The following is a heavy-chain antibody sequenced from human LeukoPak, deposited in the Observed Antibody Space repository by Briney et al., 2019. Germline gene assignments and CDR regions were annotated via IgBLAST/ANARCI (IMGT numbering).Heavy chain of an antibody. CDR2: ISYDGSNK. Sequence: GGSLRLSCAASGFTFSDYYMTWIRQAPGKGLEWVAVISYDGSNKYYADSVKGRFTISRDNSKNTLYLQMNSLRAEDTAVYYCAKADWNDLVSGSIDYWGQGTLVTVSS. J-gene: IGHJ4*02. V-gene: IGHV3-30*18. CDR3: AKADWNDLVSGSIDY. D-gene: IGHD1-1*01. CDR1: GFTFSDYY.